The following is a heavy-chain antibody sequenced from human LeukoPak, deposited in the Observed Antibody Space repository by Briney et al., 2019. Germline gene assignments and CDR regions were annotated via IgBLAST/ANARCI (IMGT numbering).Heavy chain of an antibody. V-gene: IGHV4-59*01. CDR2: IYYSGST. D-gene: IGHD3-10*01. Sequence: SETLSLTCTVSGGSISSYYWSWIRQPPGKGLEWIGYIYYSGSTNYNPSLKSRVTISVDTSKNQFSLKLSSVTAADTAVYYCAREIYGSGSLDYWGQGTLVTVSS. CDR3: AREIYGSGSLDY. J-gene: IGHJ4*02. CDR1: GGSISSYY.